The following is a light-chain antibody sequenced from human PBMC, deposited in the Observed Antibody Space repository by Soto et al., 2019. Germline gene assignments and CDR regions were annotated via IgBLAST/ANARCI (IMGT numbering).Light chain of an antibody. CDR2: GAS. CDR1: QRVSSRY. V-gene: IGKV3-20*01. Sequence: EIVLMQSPGTLSLSPGERATLSCRASQRVSSRYLSWYQQKPRQAPRLLISGASPRATGIPDRFSGSGSGTDFTLTISRLEPEGFAVYYCQQYGNSRWTFGQGTKVEIK. CDR3: QQYGNSRWT. J-gene: IGKJ1*01.